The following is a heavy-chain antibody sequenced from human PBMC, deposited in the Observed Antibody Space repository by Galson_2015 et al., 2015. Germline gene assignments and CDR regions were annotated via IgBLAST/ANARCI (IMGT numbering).Heavy chain of an antibody. CDR3: ARDGDVLRFYR. Sequence: SLRLSCAASGFTFSSYWMGWVRQAPGKGLEWVANIKQDGSEKYYVDSVKGRFTISRDNAKNSLYLQMNSLRAEDTAVYYCARDGDVLRFYRWGQGTLVTVSS. CDR2: IKQDGSEK. CDR1: GFTFSSYW. D-gene: IGHD3-3*01. J-gene: IGHJ4*02. V-gene: IGHV3-7*01.